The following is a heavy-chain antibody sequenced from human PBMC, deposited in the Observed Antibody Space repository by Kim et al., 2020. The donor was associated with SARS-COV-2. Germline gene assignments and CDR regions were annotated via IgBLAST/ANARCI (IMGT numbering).Heavy chain of an antibody. Sequence: ASVKVSCKASGYTFTVYYMHWVRQAPGQGLEWVGRINPHSGDTNYAQKFHGRVTMTRDASINTAYMELNRLRSDDTAVYYCASVSGYDIWVFDYWGQGT. D-gene: IGHD5-12*01. J-gene: IGHJ4*02. CDR3: ASVSGYDIWVFDY. V-gene: IGHV1-2*06. CDR2: INPHSGDT. CDR1: GYTFTVYY.